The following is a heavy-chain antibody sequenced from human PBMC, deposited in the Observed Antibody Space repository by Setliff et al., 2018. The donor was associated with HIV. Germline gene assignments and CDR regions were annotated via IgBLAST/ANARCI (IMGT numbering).Heavy chain of an antibody. J-gene: IGHJ3*02. CDR2: VYSNGNT. CDR3: ARDYYNFQDM. V-gene: IGHV4-59*11. CDR1: GGSISGHY. Sequence: KTSETLSLTCTVSGGSISGHYWSWIRQTPGKGLEWIGYVYSNGNTNYNPSLKSRVTFSVDTSKNQFSLKLSSVTAADSAVYYCARDYYNFQDMWGQGTMVTVSS. D-gene: IGHD3-3*01.